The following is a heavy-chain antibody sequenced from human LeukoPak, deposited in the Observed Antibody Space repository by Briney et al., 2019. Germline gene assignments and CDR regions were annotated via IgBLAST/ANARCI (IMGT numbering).Heavy chain of an antibody. CDR3: ARAEILTGYFDY. V-gene: IGHV4-31*03. CDR1: GGSISSGGYY. J-gene: IGHJ4*02. Sequence: SQTLSLTCTVSGGSISSGGYYWSWIRQHPGKGLEWIGYIYYSGSTYYNPSLKSRVSISVDTSKNQFSLKLSSVTAADTAVYYCARAEILTGYFDYWGQGTLVTVSS. D-gene: IGHD3-9*01. CDR2: IYYSGST.